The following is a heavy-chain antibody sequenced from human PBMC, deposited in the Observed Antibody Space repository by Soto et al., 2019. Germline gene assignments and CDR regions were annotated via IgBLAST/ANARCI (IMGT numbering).Heavy chain of an antibody. CDR1: GYTFTSYY. D-gene: IGHD1-20*01. CDR3: AREERNNWNDGPGLLGDY. V-gene: IGHV1-46*03. Sequence: GASVEVSCKASGYTFTSYYMHWVRQAPGQGLEWMGIINPSGGSTSYAQKFQGRVTMTRDTSTSTVYMELSSLRSEDTAVYYCAREERNNWNDGPGLLGDYWGQGTLVTVSS. J-gene: IGHJ4*02. CDR2: INPSGGST.